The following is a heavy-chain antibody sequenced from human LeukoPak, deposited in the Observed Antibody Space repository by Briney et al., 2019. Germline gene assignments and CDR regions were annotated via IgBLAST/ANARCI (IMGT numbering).Heavy chain of an antibody. Sequence: GGSLRLSGAASGFTFNSYAMNWLRQAPGKGLEWVSAISGSGGSTYYADSVKGRFTISRDNSKNTLYLQINILRGEDTAKYYCAKEKQWLGPGNWFDPWGQGTLVTVSS. V-gene: IGHV3-23*01. D-gene: IGHD6-19*01. CDR1: GFTFNSYA. CDR3: AKEKQWLGPGNWFDP. J-gene: IGHJ5*02. CDR2: ISGSGGST.